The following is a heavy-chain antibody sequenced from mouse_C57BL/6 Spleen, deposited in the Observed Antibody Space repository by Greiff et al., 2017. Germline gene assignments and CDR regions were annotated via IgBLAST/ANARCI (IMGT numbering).Heavy chain of an antibody. V-gene: IGHV1-4*01. Sequence: QVHVKQSGAELARPGASVKMSCKASGYTFTSYTMHWVKQRPGQGLEWIGYINPSSGYTKYNQKFKDKATLTADKSSSTAYMQLSSLTSEDSAVYYCARHHYEYGYAMDYWGQGTSVTVSS. J-gene: IGHJ4*01. CDR2: INPSSGYT. D-gene: IGHD2-4*01. CDR3: ARHHYEYGYAMDY. CDR1: GYTFTSYT.